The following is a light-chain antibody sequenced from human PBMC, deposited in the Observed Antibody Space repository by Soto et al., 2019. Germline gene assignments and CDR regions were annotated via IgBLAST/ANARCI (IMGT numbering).Light chain of an antibody. Sequence: QSVLTQPPSVSAAPGQKVTFSRSGSSSNIGKNYVSWYQQVPGTAPKLLIYEDNKRRSGIPDRFSGSKSGTSATLGITGLQTGDEADYYCGTWDSSLSVVVFGTGTKVTVL. CDR2: EDN. J-gene: IGLJ1*01. V-gene: IGLV1-51*02. CDR1: SSNIGKNY. CDR3: GTWDSSLSVVV.